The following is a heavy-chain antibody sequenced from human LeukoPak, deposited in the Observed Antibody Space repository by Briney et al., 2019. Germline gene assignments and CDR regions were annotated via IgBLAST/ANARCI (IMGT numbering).Heavy chain of an antibody. CDR1: SGSISSYNYY. Sequence: SETLSVTCTVSSGSISSYNYYCAWVRQPPGTGQGWIGSVFYSGSTYYNPSLKSRVTISVDTSNNQFSLRLTSVTAADTAVYYCATPIGATDWFDPWGQGTLVTVSS. V-gene: IGHV4-39*01. J-gene: IGHJ5*02. CDR3: ATPIGATDWFDP. D-gene: IGHD5-12*01. CDR2: VFYSGST.